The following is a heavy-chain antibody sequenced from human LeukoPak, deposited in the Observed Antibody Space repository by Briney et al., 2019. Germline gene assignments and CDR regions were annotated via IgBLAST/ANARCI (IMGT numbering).Heavy chain of an antibody. CDR1: GGTFSSYA. CDR3: ARVSSIYYYYYVDV. Sequence: AAVKVSCKASGGTFSSYAISWVRQAPGPGLEWMGGIIPIFGTANYAQKFQGRVTITADKSTSTAYMELSRLRSDDTAVYYCARVSSIYYYYYVDVWGKGTTVTVSS. D-gene: IGHD6-13*01. J-gene: IGHJ6*03. CDR2: IIPIFGTA. V-gene: IGHV1-69*06.